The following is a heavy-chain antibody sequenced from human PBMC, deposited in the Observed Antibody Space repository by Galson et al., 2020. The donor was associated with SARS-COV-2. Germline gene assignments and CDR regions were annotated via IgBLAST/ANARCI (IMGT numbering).Heavy chain of an antibody. Sequence: GESLKISCAASGFTFSSFAMAWVRQAPGKGPEWVASLTGRSDYTYYADSVSGRFTISRDNSKDTLYLQMTGLRVEDTAVYYCARWLGYCSSTNCYYPKNYFYYCGLDVWGQGTTVTVSS. D-gene: IGHD2-2*01. V-gene: IGHV3-23*01. J-gene: IGHJ6*01. CDR3: ARWLGYCSSTNCYYPKNYFYYCGLDV. CDR1: GFTFSSFA. CDR2: LTGRSDYT.